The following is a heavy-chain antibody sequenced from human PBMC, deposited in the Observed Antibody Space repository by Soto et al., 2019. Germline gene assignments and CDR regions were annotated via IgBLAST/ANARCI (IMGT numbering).Heavy chain of an antibody. CDR3: VCGGNYFVY. V-gene: IGHV3-7*01. Sequence: EVQLVESGGGLVQPGGSLRLSCAASGFTFSTHWMTWVRQPPGKGLEWVANIDQDGSERYYVDSVRGRFTISRDNAKNSLYLQMNSLRAEDTALYDCVCGGNYFVYWGQGTLVTVSP. J-gene: IGHJ4*02. CDR2: IDQDGSER. D-gene: IGHD3-16*01. CDR1: GFTFSTHW.